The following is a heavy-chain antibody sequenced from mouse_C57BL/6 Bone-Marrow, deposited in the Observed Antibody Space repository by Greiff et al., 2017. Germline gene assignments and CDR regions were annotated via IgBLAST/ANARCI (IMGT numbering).Heavy chain of an antibody. CDR2: INSDGGST. J-gene: IGHJ3*01. D-gene: IGHD2-4*01. CDR3: ARFYDYDVGAWFAY. Sequence: EVKVEESGGGLVQPGESLKLSCESNEYEFPSHDMSWVRTTPEKRLELVAAINSDGGSTYYPDTMERRFIISRDNTKKTLYLQMSSLRSEDTALYYCARFYDYDVGAWFAYWGQGTLVTVSA. V-gene: IGHV5-2*03. CDR1: EYEFPSHD.